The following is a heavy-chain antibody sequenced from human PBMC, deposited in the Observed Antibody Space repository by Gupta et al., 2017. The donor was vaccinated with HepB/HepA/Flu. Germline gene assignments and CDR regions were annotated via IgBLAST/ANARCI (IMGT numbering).Heavy chain of an antibody. V-gene: IGHV3-23*01. CDR2: IGDSGGRT. J-gene: IGHJ6*02. CDR1: GFTFSSYV. Sequence: EVQLLESGGGLVQPGGSLRLSCAASGFTFSSYVMSWVRQAPGKGLEWVSGIGDSGGRTNYADSVKGRFTISRDNSKNTLYLQMNSLRAEDTAEYYXAXAGYSGPKARDYYYDGMDVWGQGTTVTVSS. CDR3: AXAGYSGPKARDYYYDGMDV. D-gene: IGHD4-23*01.